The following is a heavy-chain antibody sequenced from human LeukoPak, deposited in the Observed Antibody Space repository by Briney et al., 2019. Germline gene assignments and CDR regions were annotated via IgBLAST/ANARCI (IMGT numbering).Heavy chain of an antibody. D-gene: IGHD6-19*01. CDR3: ARLLEGVAGTWGY. CDR2: IYPGDSDT. Sequence: GESLKISCKGSGYSFTTYWIAWVRPMPGKGLEWMGMIYPGDSDTRYSPSFQGQVTISADKSISTAYQQWSSLKASDTAMYYCARLLEGVAGTWGYWGQGTLVTVS. CDR1: GYSFTTYW. J-gene: IGHJ4*02. V-gene: IGHV5-51*01.